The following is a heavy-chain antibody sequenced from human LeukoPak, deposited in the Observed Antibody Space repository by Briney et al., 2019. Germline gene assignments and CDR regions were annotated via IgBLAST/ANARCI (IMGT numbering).Heavy chain of an antibody. CDR1: GGSISSGSYY. Sequence: SETLSLTCIVSGGSISSGSYYWSWIRQPAGKGLEWIGRIYTSGSTSYNPSLKSRVTISVDTSKNQFSLKLSSVTAADTAVYYCARSSWYDIIDYWGQGTLVTVSS. V-gene: IGHV4-61*02. CDR2: IYTSGST. D-gene: IGHD6-13*01. CDR3: ARSSWYDIIDY. J-gene: IGHJ4*02.